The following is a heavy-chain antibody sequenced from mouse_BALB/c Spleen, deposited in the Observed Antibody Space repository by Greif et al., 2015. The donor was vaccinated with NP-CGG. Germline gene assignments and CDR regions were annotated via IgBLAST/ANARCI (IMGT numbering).Heavy chain of an antibody. D-gene: IGHD1-1*01. CDR1: GYTFTSYW. V-gene: IGHV1-7*01. J-gene: IGHJ4*01. CDR3: ARSRGPTTVYAMDY. Sequence: QVQLQQSGAELAKPGASVKMSCKASGYTFTSYWMHWVKQRPGQGLEWIGYINPSTGYTEYNQKFKDKATLTADKSSSTAYMQLSSLTSEDSAVYYCARSRGPTTVYAMDYWGQGTSVTVSS. CDR2: INPSTGYT.